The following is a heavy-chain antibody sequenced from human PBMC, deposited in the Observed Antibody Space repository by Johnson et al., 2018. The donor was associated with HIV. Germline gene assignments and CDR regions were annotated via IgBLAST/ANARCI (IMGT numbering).Heavy chain of an antibody. V-gene: IGHV3-30*02. CDR3: AKPRSLWLEGAFDI. J-gene: IGHJ3*02. CDR1: GFTFANYG. Sequence: QMLLVESGGGVVQPGESPRLSCAASGFTFANYGMHWVRQAPGKGLEWVAFTAHDESITHYADSVKGRFTISRDNSKNILYLQMNTLRAEDTAVYYCAKPRSLWLEGAFDIWGQGTMVTVSS. CDR2: TAHDESIT. D-gene: IGHD3-10*01.